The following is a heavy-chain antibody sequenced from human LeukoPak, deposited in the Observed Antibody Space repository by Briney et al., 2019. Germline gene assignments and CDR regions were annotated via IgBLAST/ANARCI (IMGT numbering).Heavy chain of an antibody. J-gene: IGHJ4*02. V-gene: IGHV3-30*02. D-gene: IGHD6-19*01. CDR2: IRFDGSNK. CDR1: GFTFSSYA. Sequence: GGSLRLSCAASGFTFSSYAMHWVRQAPGKGLEWVSFIRFDGSNKYYADSVKGRFTISRDNSKNTLYLQMNSLRAEDTVVYYCAKDLGSGWTLYYFDYWGQGTLVTVSS. CDR3: AKDLGSGWTLYYFDY.